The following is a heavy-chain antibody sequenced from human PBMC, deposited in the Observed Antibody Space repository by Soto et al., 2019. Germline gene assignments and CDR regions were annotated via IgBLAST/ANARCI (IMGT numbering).Heavy chain of an antibody. CDR2: ITQDGSEK. D-gene: IGHD2-2*01. CDR1: GFTFTSYW. J-gene: IGHJ2*01. CDR3: ARAPSAWYFDL. Sequence: EVQLVESGGGLVQPGGSLRLSCAASGFTFTSYWMSWVRQAPGKGLEWVANITQDGSEKYYVDSVKGRFIISRDNAKNSLYLQMNSLRADDTAVYYCARAPSAWYFDLWGRGTLVTVSS. V-gene: IGHV3-7*03.